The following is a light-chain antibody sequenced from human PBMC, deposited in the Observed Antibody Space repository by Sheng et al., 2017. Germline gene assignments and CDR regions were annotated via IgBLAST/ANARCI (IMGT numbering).Light chain of an antibody. Sequence: DIQMTQSPSSLSASVGDRVTITCRASQDISSYLNWYQQKPGKDPKILIYAASSLQSGVPSRFSGSGSGTDFTLTINSLQPEDFATYYCQQSYSTPWTFGLGTKVDIK. J-gene: IGKJ1*01. V-gene: IGKV1-39*01. CDR1: QDISSY. CDR2: AAS. CDR3: QQSYSTPWT.